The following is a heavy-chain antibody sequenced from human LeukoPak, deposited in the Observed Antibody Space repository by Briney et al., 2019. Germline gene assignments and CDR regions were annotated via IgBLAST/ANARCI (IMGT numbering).Heavy chain of an antibody. CDR3: ARLSRSYYDILTGYYSPLYYFDY. V-gene: IGHV4-4*02. CDR2: IYHSGST. CDR1: GGSISSSNW. D-gene: IGHD3-9*01. Sequence: PSGTLSLTCAVSGGSISSSNWWSWVRQPPGKGLEWIGEIYHSGSTNYNPSLKSRVTISVDKSKNQFSLKPSSVTATDTAVYYCARLSRSYYDILTGYYSPLYYFDYWGQGTLVTVSS. J-gene: IGHJ4*02.